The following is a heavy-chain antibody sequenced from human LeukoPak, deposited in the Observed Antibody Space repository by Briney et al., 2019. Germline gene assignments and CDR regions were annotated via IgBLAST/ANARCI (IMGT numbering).Heavy chain of an antibody. Sequence: GGSLRLSCAVSGFIVNTYYMSWVRQAPGKGLEWVSIIYSDGSTYYADSVKGRFTISKDNAKNSLYLQMNSLRDEDTAVYYCARVAVGATRVDFDYWGQGTLVTVSS. CDR2: IYSDGST. J-gene: IGHJ4*02. D-gene: IGHD1-26*01. V-gene: IGHV3-66*01. CDR1: GFIVNTYY. CDR3: ARVAVGATRVDFDY.